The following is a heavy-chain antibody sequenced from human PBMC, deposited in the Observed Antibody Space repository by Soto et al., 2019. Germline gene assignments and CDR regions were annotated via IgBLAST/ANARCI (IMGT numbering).Heavy chain of an antibody. V-gene: IGHV5-51*01. CDR1: GYSFTSYW. CDR2: IYPGDSDT. CDR3: ARQPYYDILTGPANWFDP. D-gene: IGHD3-9*01. Sequence: GESLKISCKGSGYSFTSYWIGWVRQMPGKGLEWMGIIYPGDSDTRYSPSFQGQVTISADKSISTAYLQWSSLKASDTAMYYCARQPYYDILTGPANWFDPWGQGTLVTVSS. J-gene: IGHJ5*02.